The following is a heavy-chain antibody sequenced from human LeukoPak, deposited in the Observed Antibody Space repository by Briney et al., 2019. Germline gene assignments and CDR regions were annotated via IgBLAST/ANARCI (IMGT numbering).Heavy chain of an antibody. CDR1: SDSICISSYF. CDR2: MYYSGST. V-gene: IGHV4-39*01. J-gene: IGHJ5*02. D-gene: IGHD6-13*01. Sequence: PSETVSLTCTVSSDSICISSYFCGWIRQPPGKVLEWIGRMYYSGSTYYNPSRKSRVTISVDTSKTQFSLKLSYVTAADTAVYYCARQVGIAAAVAVRFDPWGQGTLVTVFS. CDR3: ARQVGIAAAVAVRFDP.